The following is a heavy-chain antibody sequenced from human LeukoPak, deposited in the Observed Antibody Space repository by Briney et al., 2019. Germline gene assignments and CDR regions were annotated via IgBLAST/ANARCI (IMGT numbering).Heavy chain of an antibody. D-gene: IGHD2-2*01. CDR1: GFTFSSHG. CDR3: ARSLLGYCSSTSCYFSTGMDV. Sequence: GGSLRLSCAASGFTFSSHGMHWVRQAPGKGLEWVAVIWYDGSNKYYSDSVKGRFTISRDNSKNTLYLQMNSLRAEDTAVYYCARSLLGYCSSTSCYFSTGMDVWGQGTTVTVSS. V-gene: IGHV3-33*01. J-gene: IGHJ6*02. CDR2: IWYDGSNK.